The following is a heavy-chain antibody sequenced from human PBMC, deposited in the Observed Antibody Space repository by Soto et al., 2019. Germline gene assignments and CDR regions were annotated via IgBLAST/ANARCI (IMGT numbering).Heavy chain of an antibody. CDR1: GFTFSSYG. CDR3: AKEGQMKVSTTLDH. Sequence: XGSLRLSCAASGFTFSSYGMHWVRQAPGKGLEWVAVISYEGRNQYYADSAKGRFTISRDNSMNTLYLQMNSLRAEDTAVYYCAKEGQMKVSTTLDHWGLGTLVTVSS. J-gene: IGHJ4*02. D-gene: IGHD1-20*01. CDR2: ISYEGRNQ. V-gene: IGHV3-30*18.